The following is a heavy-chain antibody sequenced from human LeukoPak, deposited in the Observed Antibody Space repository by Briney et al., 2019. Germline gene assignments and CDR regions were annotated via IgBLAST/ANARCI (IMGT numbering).Heavy chain of an antibody. D-gene: IGHD6-19*01. CDR2: IYSGGST. V-gene: IGHV3-53*01. CDR3: ARDPRIAVAGTGDY. CDR1: GFTVSSNY. J-gene: IGHJ4*02. Sequence: GGSLRLSCAASGFTVSSNYMSWVRQAPGKGLEWVSVIYSGGSTCYADSVKGRFTISRDNSENTLYLQMNSLRAEDTAVYYCARDPRIAVAGTGDYWGQGTLVTVSS.